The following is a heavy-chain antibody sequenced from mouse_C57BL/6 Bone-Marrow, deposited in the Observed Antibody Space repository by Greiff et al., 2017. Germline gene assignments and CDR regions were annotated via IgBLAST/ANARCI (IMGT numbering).Heavy chain of an antibody. CDR1: GYTFTDYY. D-gene: IGHD1-1*01. Sequence: EVQLQQSGPELVKPGASVKISCKASGYTFTDYYMNWVKQSHGKSLEWIGDINPNNGGTSYNQKFKGKATLTVDKSSSTAYMELRSLTSEDSAVYYCARNYGSSYGDYWGQGTTRTVSS. J-gene: IGHJ2*01. CDR2: INPNNGGT. V-gene: IGHV1-26*01. CDR3: ARNYGSSYGDY.